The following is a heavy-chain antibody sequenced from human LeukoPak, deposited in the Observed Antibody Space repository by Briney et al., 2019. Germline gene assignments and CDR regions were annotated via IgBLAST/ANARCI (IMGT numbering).Heavy chain of an antibody. J-gene: IGHJ4*02. CDR2: ISSSSTYI. D-gene: IGHD2-2*01. Sequence: GGSLRLSCAASGFTFSSYTMNWVRQAPGKGLEWVSSISSSSTYIYYADSVKGRFTVSRDNAKNSLYLQMNSLGAEVAAVYYCARDSQLNWGQGTLVTVSS. V-gene: IGHV3-21*01. CDR3: ARDSQLN. CDR1: GFTFSSYT.